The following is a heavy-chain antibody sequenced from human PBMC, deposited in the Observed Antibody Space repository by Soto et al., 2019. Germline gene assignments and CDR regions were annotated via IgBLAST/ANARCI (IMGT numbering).Heavy chain of an antibody. V-gene: IGHV1-3*01. CDR1: GYTFTSYD. J-gene: IGHJ6*03. CDR2: INAGNGNT. CDR3: AREGYYGSGSYYKYYYYYMAV. D-gene: IGHD3-10*01. Sequence: QVQLVQSGAEVKKPGASVKVSCKTSGYTFTSYDIHWVRQAPGQRLEWMGWINAGNGNTKYSQKFQARVTITRDTSANTAYLELSSLRSEDTAVYYCAREGYYGSGSYYKYYYYYMAVWGKGTTVTVSS.